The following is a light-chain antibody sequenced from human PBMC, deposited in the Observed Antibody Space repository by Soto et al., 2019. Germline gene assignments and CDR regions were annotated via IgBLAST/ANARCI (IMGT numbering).Light chain of an antibody. Sequence: EIVLTQSPATLSFSPGERATLSCRASQSISKYLAWYQQKHGQAPRLLIYDASNRATGIPARFSGSGSGTDFTLTISSLEPEDFAVYYCQQRSNWRGTFGGGTTVEI. V-gene: IGKV3-11*01. CDR1: QSISKY. CDR3: QQRSNWRGT. J-gene: IGKJ4*01. CDR2: DAS.